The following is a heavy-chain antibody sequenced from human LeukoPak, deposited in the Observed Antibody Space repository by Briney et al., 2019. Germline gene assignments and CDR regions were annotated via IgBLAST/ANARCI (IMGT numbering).Heavy chain of an antibody. D-gene: IGHD3-16*01. CDR2: FDPEDGET. CDR1: GYTLTELS. V-gene: IGHV1-24*01. CDR3: ATDTSMITFGGVNIFDY. J-gene: IGHJ4*02. Sequence: VASVKVSCKVSGYTLTELSMHWVRQAPGKGLEWMGGFDPEDGETIYAQKFQGRVTMTEDTSTDTAYKELSSLRSEDTAVYYCATDTSMITFGGVNIFDYWGQGTLVTVSS.